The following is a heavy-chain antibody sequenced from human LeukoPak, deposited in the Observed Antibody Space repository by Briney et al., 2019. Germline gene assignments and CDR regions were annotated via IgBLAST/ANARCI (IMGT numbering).Heavy chain of an antibody. CDR2: ISSSGSTI. CDR3: ARVGCSSTSCYEFDY. D-gene: IGHD2-2*01. Sequence: KPGGSLGLSCAASGFTFSDYYMSWIRQAPGKGLEWVSYISSSGSTIYYADSVKGRFTISRDNAKNSLYLQMNSLRAEDTAVYYCARVGCSSTSCYEFDYWGQGTLVTVSS. J-gene: IGHJ4*02. CDR1: GFTFSDYY. V-gene: IGHV3-11*04.